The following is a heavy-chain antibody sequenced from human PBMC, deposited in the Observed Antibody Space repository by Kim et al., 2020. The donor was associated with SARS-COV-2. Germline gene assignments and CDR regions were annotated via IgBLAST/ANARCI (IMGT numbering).Heavy chain of an antibody. Sequence: GESLRLSCAASGFTFSSYWMTWVRQTPEKGLEWVANINEGGSEQYYLDSVKGRFTISRDNTKNSLYLQMTSLRAEDTAVYYCAGGRVRVAPWGQGTLVTVSS. V-gene: IGHV3-7*01. J-gene: IGHJ5*02. CDR1: GFTFSSYW. D-gene: IGHD2-8*02. CDR2: INEGGSEQ. CDR3: AGGRVRVAP.